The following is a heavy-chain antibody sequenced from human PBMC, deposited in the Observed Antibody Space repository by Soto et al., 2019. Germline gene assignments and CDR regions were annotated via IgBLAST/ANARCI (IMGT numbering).Heavy chain of an antibody. Sequence: GRSLRLSCASSGFTFSSYGMHLVRQAPGKGLEWVAVIWYDGSNKYYADSVKGRFTISRDNSKNTLYLQMNSLRAEDTAVYYCARDNYYDSSGYLWGQGTLVTVSS. V-gene: IGHV3-33*01. D-gene: IGHD3-22*01. CDR2: IWYDGSNK. J-gene: IGHJ4*02. CDR1: GFTFSSYG. CDR3: ARDNYYDSSGYL.